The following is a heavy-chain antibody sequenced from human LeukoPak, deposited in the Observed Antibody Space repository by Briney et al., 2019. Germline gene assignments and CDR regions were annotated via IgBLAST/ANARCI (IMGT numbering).Heavy chain of an antibody. CDR2: ISSNGGST. J-gene: IGHJ6*02. Sequence: PGGSLRLSCAASGFTFSSYAMHWVRQAPGKGLEYASAISSNGGSTYYANSVKGRFTISRDNSKNTLYLQMGSLRAEDMAVYYCARDLSLGGTTHYYYGMDVWGQGTTVTVSS. CDR3: ARDLSLGGTTHYYYGMDV. V-gene: IGHV3-64*01. D-gene: IGHD6-19*01. CDR1: GFTFSSYA.